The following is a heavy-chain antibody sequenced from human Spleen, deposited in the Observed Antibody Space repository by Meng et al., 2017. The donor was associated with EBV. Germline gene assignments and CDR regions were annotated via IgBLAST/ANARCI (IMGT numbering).Heavy chain of an antibody. J-gene: IGHJ4*02. Sequence: EVPRVEHGGALVQPGGSLSLSCADSEFTLRRYWMHWVRQGPGKEPLWVSRINEDGTITHYADSVKGRFTISRDNAKNTLYLQMNNLRAEDTAVYYCARGPSLGLSAFDYWGQGALVTVSS. CDR1: EFTLRRYW. D-gene: IGHD1-26*01. CDR3: ARGPSLGLSAFDY. CDR2: INEDGTIT. V-gene: IGHV3-74*01.